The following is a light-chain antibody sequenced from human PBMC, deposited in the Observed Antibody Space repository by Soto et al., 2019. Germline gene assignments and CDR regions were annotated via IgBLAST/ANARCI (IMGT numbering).Light chain of an antibody. CDR3: QEYKNFWT. Sequence: IVMTQSPSTLSASAGERATLSCRASQSVSSNLAWYQQKPGQAPRLVIYGASTRATGIPARFSGSGSGTDSTPTISILPADYVTDYYCQEYKNFWTFGQGTKVEIK. CDR2: GAS. V-gene: IGKV3-15*01. J-gene: IGKJ1*01. CDR1: QSVSSN.